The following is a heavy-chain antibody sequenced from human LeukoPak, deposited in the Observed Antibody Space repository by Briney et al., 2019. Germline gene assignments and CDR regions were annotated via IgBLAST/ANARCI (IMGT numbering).Heavy chain of an antibody. V-gene: IGHV3-11*04. D-gene: IGHD2-15*01. CDR2: ISITSKTI. J-gene: IGHJ4*02. Sequence: LSLTCAVYGGSFSGYYWSWIRQPPGKGLEWVSYISITSKTIKYADSVKGRFTISRDNAKNSLYLQMNSLRDEDTAVYYCARLVGSRSCSGGTCYSDYWGQGTLVTVSS. CDR1: GGSFSGYY. CDR3: ARLVGSRSCSGGTCYSDY.